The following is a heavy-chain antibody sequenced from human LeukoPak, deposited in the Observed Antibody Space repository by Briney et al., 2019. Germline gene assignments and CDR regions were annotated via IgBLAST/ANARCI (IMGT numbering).Heavy chain of an antibody. V-gene: IGHV4-39*01. D-gene: IGHD2-21*01. J-gene: IGHJ4*02. CDR1: GGSISSSSYY. CDR3: ARVELLFLDFDY. CDR2: IYYSGST. Sequence: SETLSLTCTVSGGSISSSSYYWGWIRQPPGKGLEWIGSIYYSGSTYYNPSLKSRVTIPVDTSKNQFSLKLSSVTAADTAVYYCARVELLFLDFDYWGQGTLVTVSS.